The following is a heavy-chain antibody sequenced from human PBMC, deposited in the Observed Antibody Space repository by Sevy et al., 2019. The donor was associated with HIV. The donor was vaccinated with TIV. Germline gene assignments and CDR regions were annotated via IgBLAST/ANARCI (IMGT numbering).Heavy chain of an antibody. CDR1: GFTFSSYW. J-gene: IGHJ6*02. V-gene: IGHV3-74*01. Sequence: GGSLRLSCAASGFTFSSYWMHWVRQAPGKGLVWVSRINSDGSSTSYADSVKRRFTISRDNAKNTLYLQMNSLRAEDTAVYYCARVHSGWVLPPGLNYYGMDVWGQGTTVTVSS. D-gene: IGHD1-26*01. CDR2: INSDGSST. CDR3: ARVHSGWVLPPGLNYYGMDV.